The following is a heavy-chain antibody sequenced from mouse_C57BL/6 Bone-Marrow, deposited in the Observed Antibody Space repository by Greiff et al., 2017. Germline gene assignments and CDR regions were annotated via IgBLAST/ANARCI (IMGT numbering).Heavy chain of an antibody. CDR1: GYTFTSYT. V-gene: IGHV1-4*01. Sequence: VKLVESGAELARPGASVKMSCKASGYTFTSYTMHWVKQRPGQGLEWIGYINPSSGYTKYNQKFKDKATLTADKSSSTAYMQLSSLTSEDSAVYYCARGFFDYWGQGTTLTVSS. CDR3: ARGFFDY. CDR2: INPSSGYT. J-gene: IGHJ2*01.